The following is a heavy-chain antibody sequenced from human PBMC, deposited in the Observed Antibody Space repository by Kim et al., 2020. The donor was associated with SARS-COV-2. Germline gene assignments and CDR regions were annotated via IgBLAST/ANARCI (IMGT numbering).Heavy chain of an antibody. CDR2: INHSGST. CDR1: GGSFSGYY. J-gene: IGHJ6*03. V-gene: IGHV4-34*01. Sequence: SETLSLTCAVYGGSFSGYYWSWIRQPPGKGLEWIGEINHSGSTNYNPSLNSRVTISVDTSKNQFSLKLSSVTAADTAVYYCARSLKGGYYYDSSAYPGLGARRYLDYYYMDVWGKGTTVTVSS. D-gene: IGHD3-22*01. CDR3: ARSLKGGYYYDSSAYPGLGARRYLDYYYMDV.